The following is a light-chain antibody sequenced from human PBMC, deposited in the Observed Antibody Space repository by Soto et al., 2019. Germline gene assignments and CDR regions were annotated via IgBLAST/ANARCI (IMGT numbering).Light chain of an antibody. CDR3: VAWDDSLSGLV. Sequence: QSVLTRPPSASGTPGQRVTISCSGGSANIGNNFVCWYQHLPGTAPKLLIYSNNQRPSGVPDRFSGSKSGSSASLAISGLRSEDEADYYCVAWDDSLSGLVFGTGTKVTVL. CDR1: SANIGNNF. V-gene: IGLV1-47*02. CDR2: SNN. J-gene: IGLJ1*01.